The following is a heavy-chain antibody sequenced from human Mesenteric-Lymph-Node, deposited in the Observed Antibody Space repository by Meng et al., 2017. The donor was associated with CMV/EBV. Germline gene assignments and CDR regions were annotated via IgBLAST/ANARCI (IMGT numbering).Heavy chain of an antibody. Sequence: GSLRLSCSVFGDSMNNGDYYWVWIRQPPGKGLEWIAIINYSGTTYYNPSLETRVSISVDTSKNQFSLKLNSVTAADTAVYFCARDSSRLYNHWGQGTLVTVSS. CDR1: GDSMNNGDYY. CDR2: INYSGTT. D-gene: IGHD3-16*02. J-gene: IGHJ5*02. CDR3: ARDSSRLYNH. V-gene: IGHV4-39*07.